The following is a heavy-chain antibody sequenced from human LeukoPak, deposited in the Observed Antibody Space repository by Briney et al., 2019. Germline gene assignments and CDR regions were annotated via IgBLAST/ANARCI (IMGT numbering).Heavy chain of an antibody. CDR2: ISAYNGNT. CDR1: GYTFTIYG. D-gene: IGHD3-10*01. Sequence: ASVKVSCKASGYTFTIYGISWVRPAPGQGLEWMGWISAYNGNTNYAQKLQGRVTMTTDTSTSTAYMELRSLRSDDTAVYYCARGSSMVREEEFDYWGQGTLVTVSS. CDR3: ARGSSMVREEEFDY. J-gene: IGHJ4*02. V-gene: IGHV1-18*01.